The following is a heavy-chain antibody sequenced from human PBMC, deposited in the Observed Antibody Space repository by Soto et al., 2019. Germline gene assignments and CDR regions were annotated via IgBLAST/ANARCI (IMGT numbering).Heavy chain of an antibody. CDR2: INPNSGDT. CDR3: AREASAVVSLDY. CDR1: GYIFTAYS. V-gene: IGHV1-2*02. D-gene: IGHD2-15*01. J-gene: IGHJ4*02. Sequence: ASVKVSCKASGYIFTAYSMHWVRQAPGQGLEWLGWINPNSGDTIYAQKFQDRVTMTCDTSVSTAYLELSSLSSDDTALYYCAREASAVVSLDYWGQGTLVTVAS.